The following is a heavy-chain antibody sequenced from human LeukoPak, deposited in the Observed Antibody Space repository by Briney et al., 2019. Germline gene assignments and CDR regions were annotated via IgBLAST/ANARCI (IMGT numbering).Heavy chain of an antibody. CDR3: AREGDSSGYYWNY. CDR2: IYTSGST. D-gene: IGHD3-22*01. V-gene: IGHV4-61*02. Sequence: PSKTLSLTCTVSGGSISSGSYYWSWIRQPAGKGLEWIGRIYTSGSTNYNPSLKSRVTISVDTSKNQFSLKLSSVTAADTAVYYCAREGDSSGYYWNYWGQGTLVTVSS. CDR1: GGSISSGSYY. J-gene: IGHJ4*02.